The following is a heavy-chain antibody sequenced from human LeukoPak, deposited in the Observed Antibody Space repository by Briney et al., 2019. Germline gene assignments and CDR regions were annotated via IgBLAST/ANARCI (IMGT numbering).Heavy chain of an antibody. CDR3: ARDYRLVLFY. CDR2: IYYSGST. V-gene: IGHV4-39*07. Sequence: PSETLSLTCTVSGGSISSSSYYWGWIRQPPGKGLEWIGSIYYSGSTYYNPSLKSRVTISVDTSKNQFSLKLSSVTAADTAVYHCARDYRLVLFYWGQGTLVTVSS. D-gene: IGHD6-19*01. CDR1: GGSISSSSYY. J-gene: IGHJ4*02.